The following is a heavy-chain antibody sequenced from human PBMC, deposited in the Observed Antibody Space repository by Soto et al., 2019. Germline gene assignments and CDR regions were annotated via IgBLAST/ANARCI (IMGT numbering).Heavy chain of an antibody. CDR1: GFTFDNYA. D-gene: IGHD3-22*01. CDR3: AKDVHYDSSGGLDY. J-gene: IGHJ4*02. CDR2: ISGGGGGT. V-gene: IGHV3-23*01. Sequence: EVRLLESGGGFEQPGGSLRLSCATSGFTFDNYAMSWVRQAPGKGLAWVSAISGGGGGTYYADSVKGRFIISRDNSKNTLYLQLNGLRTEETAVYYCAKDVHYDSSGGLDYWGQGTLVAVSS.